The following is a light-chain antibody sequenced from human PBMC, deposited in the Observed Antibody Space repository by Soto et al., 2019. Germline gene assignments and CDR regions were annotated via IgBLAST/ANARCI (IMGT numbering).Light chain of an antibody. J-gene: IGKJ4*01. Sequence: EIVMTQSPATLSVSPGERATLSCRASQSINNFAWYQQEPGQAPRLLIYDTSTRAAGIPPRFSGSGFGTEFTISISSVQSKDFAVYYCQQYNNWPLTFGGETKVDIK. V-gene: IGKV3-15*01. CDR2: DTS. CDR3: QQYNNWPLT. CDR1: QSINN.